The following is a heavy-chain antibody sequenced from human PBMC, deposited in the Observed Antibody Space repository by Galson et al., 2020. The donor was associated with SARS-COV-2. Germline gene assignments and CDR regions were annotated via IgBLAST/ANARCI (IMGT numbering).Heavy chain of an antibody. CDR1: GFTLTNYW. Sequence: QAGGSLRLSCAASGFTLTNYWMNWVRQAPGKGLEWVANIKQDGFEKYYVDSVKGRFTISRDNAKNSLYLQMNSLRAEDTAVYYCARGKNYYYNSGSYDYVMDVWGQGTTVTVSS. CDR2: IKQDGFEK. V-gene: IGHV3-7*01. D-gene: IGHD3-10*01. CDR3: ARGKNYYYNSGSYDYVMDV. J-gene: IGHJ6*02.